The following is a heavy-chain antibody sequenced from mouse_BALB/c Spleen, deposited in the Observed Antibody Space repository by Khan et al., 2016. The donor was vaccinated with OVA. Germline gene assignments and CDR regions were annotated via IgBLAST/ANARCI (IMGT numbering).Heavy chain of an antibody. CDR1: GYTFTTYW. CDR3: ARERSDY. CDR2: INPTSGYT. J-gene: IGHJ2*01. Sequence: QVQLKESGTELAKPGASVKMSCKASGYTFTTYWMHWVKQSPGQGLEWIGYINPTSGYTDYNEKFKDKATLSADTSSSTAYMQLSSLTSEDSAVYYRARERSDYWGQGTTLTVSS. V-gene: IGHV1-7*01.